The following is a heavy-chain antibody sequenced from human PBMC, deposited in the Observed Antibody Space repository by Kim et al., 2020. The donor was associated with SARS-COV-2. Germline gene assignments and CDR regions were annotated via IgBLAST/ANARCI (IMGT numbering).Heavy chain of an antibody. D-gene: IGHD3-16*01. V-gene: IGHV6-1*01. J-gene: IGHJ4*02. CDR2: YT. CDR3: ARQLGVSFDY. Sequence: YTAYAESVKRRMIINPDTSKNRFSLQLNSVTPEDTAVYYCARQLGVSFDYWGQGTLVSVSS.